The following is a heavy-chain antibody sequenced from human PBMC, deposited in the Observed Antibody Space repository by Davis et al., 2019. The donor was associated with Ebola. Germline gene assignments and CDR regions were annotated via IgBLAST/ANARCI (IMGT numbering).Heavy chain of an antibody. Sequence: HSQTLSLTCVISGDSVSSGGWNWIRQSPSRGLEWLGRTYYSSKWYNDYAVPVESRIIINSDTSKNQFSLHLNSVAPEDTAVYYCARVKVSTPNYYYMDVWGQGTTVTVSS. J-gene: IGHJ6*02. CDR3: ARVKVSTPNYYYMDV. D-gene: IGHD2-15*01. V-gene: IGHV6-1*01. CDR1: GDSVSSGG. CDR2: TYYSSKWYN.